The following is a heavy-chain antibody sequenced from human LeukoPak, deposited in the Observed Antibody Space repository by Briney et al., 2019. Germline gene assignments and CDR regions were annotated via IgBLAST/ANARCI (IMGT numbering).Heavy chain of an antibody. CDR2: IYHSGST. CDR3: ATGSWNARYYMDV. V-gene: IGHV4-4*02. J-gene: IGHJ6*03. D-gene: IGHD1-1*01. CDR1: GGSISSSNW. Sequence: SGTLSLTCAVSGGSISSSNWWSWVRQPPGKGLEWIGEIYHSGSTNYNPSLKSRVTISVDKSKNQFSLKLSSVTAADTAVYYCATGSWNARYYMDVWGKGTTVTISS.